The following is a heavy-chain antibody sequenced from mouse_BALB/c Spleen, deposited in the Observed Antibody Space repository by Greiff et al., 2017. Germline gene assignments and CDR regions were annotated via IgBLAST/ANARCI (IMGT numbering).Heavy chain of an antibody. V-gene: IGHV3-2*02. CDR2: ISYSGST. CDR1: GYSITSDYA. D-gene: IGHD2-3*01. J-gene: IGHJ3*01. CDR3: ARGGVYDGYYG. Sequence: VQLKESGPGLVKPSQSLSLTCTVTGYSITSDYAWNWIRQFPGNKLEWMGYISYSGSTSYNPSLKSRISITRDTSKNQFFLQLNSVTTEDTATYYCARGGVYDGYYGWGQGTLVTVSA.